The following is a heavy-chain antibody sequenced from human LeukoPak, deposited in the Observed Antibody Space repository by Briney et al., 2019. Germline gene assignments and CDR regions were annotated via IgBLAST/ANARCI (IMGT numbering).Heavy chain of an antibody. J-gene: IGHJ3*02. V-gene: IGHV3-33*06. CDR3: AKVLEAATNDAFDI. CDR1: GFTFSSYG. Sequence: GGSLRLSCAASGFTFSSYGMHWVRQAPGKGLEWVAVIWYDGSNKYYADSVKGRFTISRDHSKNTLYLQMNSLRAEDTAVYYCAKVLEAATNDAFDIWGQGTMVTVSS. CDR2: IWYDGSNK. D-gene: IGHD2-15*01.